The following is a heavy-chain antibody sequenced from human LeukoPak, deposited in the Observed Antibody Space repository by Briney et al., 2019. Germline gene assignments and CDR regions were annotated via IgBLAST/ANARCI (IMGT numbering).Heavy chain of an antibody. J-gene: IGHJ5*02. V-gene: IGHV3-23*01. Sequence: GRSLRLSCAASGFTFSSYGMHWVRQAPGKGLEWVSAISGSGGSTYYADSVKGRFTISRDNSKNTLYLQMNSLRAEDTAVYYCAKGGVKYYDILTGYYIDWFDPWGQGTLVTVSS. CDR3: AKGGVKYYDILTGYYIDWFDP. CDR1: GFTFSSYG. CDR2: ISGSGGST. D-gene: IGHD3-9*01.